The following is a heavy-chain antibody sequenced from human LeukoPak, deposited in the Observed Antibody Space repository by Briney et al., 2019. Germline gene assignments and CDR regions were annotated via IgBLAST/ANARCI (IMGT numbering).Heavy chain of an antibody. V-gene: IGHV4-34*01. Sequence: SETLSLTCAVYGGSFSGYYWSWIRQPPGKGLEWIGEINHSGSTNYNPSLKSRVTISVDTSKNQFSLKLSSVTAADTAVYYCARQKPMVRGVKWFDPWGQGTLVTVSS. CDR1: GGSFSGYY. CDR2: INHSGST. J-gene: IGHJ5*02. D-gene: IGHD3-10*01. CDR3: ARQKPMVRGVKWFDP.